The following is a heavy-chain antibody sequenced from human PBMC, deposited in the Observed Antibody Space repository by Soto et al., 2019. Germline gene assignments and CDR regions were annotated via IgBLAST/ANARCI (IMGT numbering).Heavy chain of an antibody. CDR3: ARGAARDPYYYYGMDV. CDR1: GYTFTSYY. J-gene: IGHJ6*02. V-gene: IGHV1-46*01. CDR2: INPSGGST. Sequence: ASVKVSCKASGYTFTSYYMHWVRQAPEQGLEWMGIINPSGGSTSYAQKFQGRVTMTRDTSTSTVYMELSSLRSEDTAVYYCARGAARDPYYYYGMDVWGQGTTVTVSS. D-gene: IGHD6-6*01.